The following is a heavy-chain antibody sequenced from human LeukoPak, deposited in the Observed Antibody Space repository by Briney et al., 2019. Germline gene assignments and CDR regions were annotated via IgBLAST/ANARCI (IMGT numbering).Heavy chain of an antibody. Sequence: GGSLRLSCAASGFTVSSNYMSWVRQAPGKGLEWVSVIYSCGSTYYADSVKGRFTISRDNSKKTLYLQLNSLRAEDTAVYYCAKRSYSSSWYSYFQHWGQGTLVTVSS. J-gene: IGHJ1*01. CDR3: AKRSYSSSWYSYFQH. CDR1: GFTVSSNY. CDR2: IYSCGST. D-gene: IGHD6-13*01. V-gene: IGHV3-53*01.